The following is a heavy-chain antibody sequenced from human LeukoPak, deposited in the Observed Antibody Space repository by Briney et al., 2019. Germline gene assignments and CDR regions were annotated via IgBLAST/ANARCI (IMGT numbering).Heavy chain of an antibody. CDR3: AKDSSTSCYKCAFDI. J-gene: IGHJ3*02. CDR1: GFTVSSNY. CDR2: IYSGGST. Sequence: GGSLRLSCAASGFTVSSNYMSWVRQAPGKGLEWVSVIYSGGSTYYADSVKGRFTISRDNSKNTLYLQMNSLRAEDTAVYYCAKDSSTSCYKCAFDIWGRGTMITVSS. D-gene: IGHD2-2*02. V-gene: IGHV3-53*01.